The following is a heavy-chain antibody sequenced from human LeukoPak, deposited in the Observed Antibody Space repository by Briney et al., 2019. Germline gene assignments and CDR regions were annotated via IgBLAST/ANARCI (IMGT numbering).Heavy chain of an antibody. Sequence: GGSLRLSCAASGFTFSSSWMSWVRQAPGKGLEWVANIKPDGSEKFHVDSVKGRFTISRDNSKSSLSLQLNSLRAEDTAVYYCARYGLTAALDFWGQGTLVTVSS. V-gene: IGHV3-7*01. CDR2: IKPDGSEK. CDR1: GFTFSSSW. CDR3: ARYGLTAALDF. D-gene: IGHD2-21*02. J-gene: IGHJ4*02.